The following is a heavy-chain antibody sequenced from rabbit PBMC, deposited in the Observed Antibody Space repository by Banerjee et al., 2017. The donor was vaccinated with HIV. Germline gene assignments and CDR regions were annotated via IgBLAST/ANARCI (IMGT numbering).Heavy chain of an antibody. J-gene: IGHJ4*01. V-gene: IGHV1S43*01. Sequence: QSLEESGGDLVQPGGTLTLTCKASGIDFNGYYYIYWVRQAPGKGLEWIGCIDTSSGSTYYASWVNGRFTISRSTSLNTVDLKMTSLTAADTATYFCARGDDGHSGSNLWGPGTLVTVS. CDR3: ARGDDGHSGSNL. CDR1: GIDFNGYYY. D-gene: IGHD1-1*01. CDR2: IDTSSGST.